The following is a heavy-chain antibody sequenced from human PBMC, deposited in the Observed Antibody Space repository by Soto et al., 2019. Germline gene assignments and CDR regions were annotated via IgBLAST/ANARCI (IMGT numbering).Heavy chain of an antibody. D-gene: IGHD2-15*01. J-gene: IGHJ4*02. CDR3: SRDVVVGAKALNY. Sequence: GGSLRLSCAASGFTFSNYWMTWVRQAPGKGLEWVANIKEDGSEKHYVDSVKVRFTISRDNAKNSLYLQMNSLRVEDTAVYFCSRDVVVGAKALNYWGQGALVTVSS. V-gene: IGHV3-7*01. CDR2: IKEDGSEK. CDR1: GFTFSNYW.